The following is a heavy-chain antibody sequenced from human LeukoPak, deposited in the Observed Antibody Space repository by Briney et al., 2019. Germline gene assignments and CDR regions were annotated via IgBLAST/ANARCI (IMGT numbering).Heavy chain of an antibody. Sequence: SETQSLTCSVWVHSNSSSSYYWGWVRQPPGKGLEWIGSIYYSGSTYYNPSLKSRVTISVDTSKNQFSLNLSSVTAADTAVYYCARLYYDSSGYYQICYFDYWGQGTLVTVSS. J-gene: IGHJ4*02. D-gene: IGHD3-22*01. CDR3: ARLYYDSSGYYQICYFDY. V-gene: IGHV4-39*01. CDR1: VHSNSSSSYY. CDR2: IYYSGST.